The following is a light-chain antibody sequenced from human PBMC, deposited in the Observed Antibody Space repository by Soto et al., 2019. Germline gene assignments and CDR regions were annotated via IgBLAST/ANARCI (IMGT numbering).Light chain of an antibody. CDR3: QNYNSAPLT. Sequence: DIQMTQSPSSLSASVGDTVTITCRASQGISNSLAWFQQKPGRVPQFLIYAASTLQPGVPPRFSGSGSGTDFTLTISSLQPEDGATYYCQNYNSAPLTFGPGTRVEIK. J-gene: IGKJ3*01. V-gene: IGKV1-27*01. CDR1: QGISNS. CDR2: AAS.